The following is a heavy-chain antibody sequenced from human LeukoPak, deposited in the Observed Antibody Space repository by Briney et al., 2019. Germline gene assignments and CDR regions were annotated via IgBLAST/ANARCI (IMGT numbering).Heavy chain of an antibody. CDR3: AREMATVRGYYYYYYMDV. D-gene: IGHD5-24*01. J-gene: IGHJ6*03. CDR1: GFTFSSYE. CDR2: VSSSGSTI. Sequence: GGSLRLSCAASGFTFSSYEMNWVRQAPGKGLEWVSYVSSSGSTIYYADSVKGRFTISRDNAKNSLYLQMNSLRAEDTAVYYCAREMATVRGYYYYYYMDVWGKGTTVTVSS. V-gene: IGHV3-48*03.